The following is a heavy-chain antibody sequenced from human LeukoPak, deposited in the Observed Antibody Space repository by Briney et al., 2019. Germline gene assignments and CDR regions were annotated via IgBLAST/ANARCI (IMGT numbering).Heavy chain of an antibody. Sequence: GGSLRLSCATSGFIFSRYSMNWVRQAPGEGLEWVSYISRGSSTISYTDSAEGRFTMSGDNARNSLSLQMNSLRAKHTAVYYCAIVPTLDSTGSYYLRETCGYWGQGTLVPVSS. V-gene: IGHV3-48*01. CDR1: GFIFSRYS. CDR3: AIVPTLDSTGSYYLRETCGY. D-gene: IGHD3-22*01. CDR2: ISRGSSTI. J-gene: IGHJ4*02.